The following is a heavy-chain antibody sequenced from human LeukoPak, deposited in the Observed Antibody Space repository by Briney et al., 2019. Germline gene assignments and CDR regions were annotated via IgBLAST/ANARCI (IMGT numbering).Heavy chain of an antibody. CDR3: ARDRAYYGSGSPKYFQH. D-gene: IGHD3-10*01. V-gene: IGHV1-18*01. Sequence: ASVKVSCKASGYTFTSYGISWVRQAPGQGLEWMGWISAYNGNTSYAQKLQGRVTMTTDTSTSTAYMELRSLRSDDTAVYYCARDRAYYGSGSPKYFQHWGQGTLVTVSS. CDR1: GYTFTSYG. J-gene: IGHJ1*01. CDR2: ISAYNGNT.